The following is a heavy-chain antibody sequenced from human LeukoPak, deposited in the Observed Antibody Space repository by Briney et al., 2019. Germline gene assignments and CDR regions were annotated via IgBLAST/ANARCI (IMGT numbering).Heavy chain of an antibody. CDR1: GFTFRSYA. J-gene: IGHJ4*02. CDR3: ANDQRGYGRIIDY. Sequence: GGSLRLSCAASGFTFRSYAMSWVRQAPGKGLEWVSSVSGSGSSTYYADSVKGRFTISRDNSKNTLYLQMNSLRAEATDVFYCANDQRGYGRIIDYWGQGTLVTISS. D-gene: IGHD3-10*01. CDR2: VSGSGSST. V-gene: IGHV3-23*01.